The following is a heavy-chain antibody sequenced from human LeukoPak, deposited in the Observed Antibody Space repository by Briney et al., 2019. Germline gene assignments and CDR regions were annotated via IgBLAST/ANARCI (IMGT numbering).Heavy chain of an antibody. CDR3: ARDITIGTTRFDP. CDR1: GYTFISYA. Sequence: ASVKVTCNASGYTFISYAIHWVRQAPGQRLEWMGWIHAGTGNTKYSQKFQGRVTITRDTSANTVYMELSRLRPEDTAVYYCARDITIGTTRFDPWGQGTLVTVSP. J-gene: IGHJ5*02. D-gene: IGHD1-1*01. V-gene: IGHV1-3*01. CDR2: IHAGTGNT.